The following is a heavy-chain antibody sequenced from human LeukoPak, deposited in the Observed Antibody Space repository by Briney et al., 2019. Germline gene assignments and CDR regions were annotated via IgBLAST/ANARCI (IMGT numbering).Heavy chain of an antibody. Sequence: PGGSLRLPCAASGITFSSYGMHWVRQAPGKGLEWVAVISYDGSNKYYADSVKGRFTISRDNSKNTLYLQMNSLRAEDTAVYYCGNTRDSGGYLFDYWGQGTLVTVSS. J-gene: IGHJ4*02. CDR2: ISYDGSNK. CDR3: GNTRDSGGYLFDY. D-gene: IGHD3-22*01. CDR1: GITFSSYG. V-gene: IGHV3-30*03.